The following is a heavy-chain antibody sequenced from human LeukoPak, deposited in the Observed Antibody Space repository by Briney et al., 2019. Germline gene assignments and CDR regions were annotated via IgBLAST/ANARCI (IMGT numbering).Heavy chain of an antibody. CDR2: IYYSGST. J-gene: IGHJ4*02. CDR3: ARAQYYDILTGYYVTDN. V-gene: IGHV4-59*08. Sequence: PSETLSLTCTVSGGSISSYYWSWIRQPPGKGLEWIGYIYYSGSTNYNPSLKSRVTISVDTSKNQFSLKLSSVTAADTAVYYCARAQYYDILTGYYVTDNWGQGTLVTVSS. D-gene: IGHD3-9*01. CDR1: GGSISSYY.